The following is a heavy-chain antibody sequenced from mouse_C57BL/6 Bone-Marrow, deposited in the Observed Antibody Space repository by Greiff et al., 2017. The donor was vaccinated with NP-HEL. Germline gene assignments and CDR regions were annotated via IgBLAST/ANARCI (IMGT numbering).Heavy chain of an antibody. CDR1: GFNIKDDY. D-gene: IGHD1-1*02. Sequence: VQLQQSGAELVRPGASVKLSCTASGFNIKDDYMHWVKQRPEQGLEWIGWIDPENGDTEYASKFQGKATITADTSSNTAYLQLSSLTSEDTAVYYCARIWAPFDYWGQGTTLTVSS. J-gene: IGHJ2*01. V-gene: IGHV14-4*01. CDR2: IDPENGDT. CDR3: ARIWAPFDY.